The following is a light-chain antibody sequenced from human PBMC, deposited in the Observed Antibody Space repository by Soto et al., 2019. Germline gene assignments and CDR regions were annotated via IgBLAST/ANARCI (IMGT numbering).Light chain of an antibody. CDR1: QGISSA. V-gene: IGKV1-13*02. CDR3: QQYHSYSYT. Sequence: AIQLTQSPSSLSASVGDRVTISCRASQGISSALAWYQRKPGKPPRLLIYDASSLHSGVPSRFSGSGSGTDFTLTISSLQPEDFATYYCQQYHSYSYTFGQGTELEIK. J-gene: IGKJ2*01. CDR2: DAS.